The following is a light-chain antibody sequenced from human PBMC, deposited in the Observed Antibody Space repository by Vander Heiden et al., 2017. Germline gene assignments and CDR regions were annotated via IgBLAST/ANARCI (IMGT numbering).Light chain of an antibody. CDR1: QNVKSK. CDR3: QQYNDWPPIT. CDR2: DAF. Sequence: EVGITQSPPTLSVSPGERATLSCRASQNVKSKLAWYQQTPGQAPRLLIYDAFTRDMGIPTRFNGSGSGIEFTLTISSRLPEDFAIYYCQQYNDWPPITFGGGTKVEIK. V-gene: IGKV3-15*01. J-gene: IGKJ4*01.